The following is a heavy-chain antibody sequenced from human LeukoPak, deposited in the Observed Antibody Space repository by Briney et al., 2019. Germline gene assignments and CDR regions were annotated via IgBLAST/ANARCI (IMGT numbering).Heavy chain of an antibody. CDR1: GFTFSSYA. D-gene: IGHD2-8*02. CDR2: ISGSGGST. V-gene: IGHV3-23*01. Sequence: GGSLRLSWAASGFTFSSYAMSWVRQAPGKGLEWVSAISGSGGSTYYADSVKGRFTISRDNSKNTLYLQMNSLRAEDTAVYYCAKVWWLSGAFDIWGQGTMVTVSS. CDR3: AKVWWLSGAFDI. J-gene: IGHJ3*02.